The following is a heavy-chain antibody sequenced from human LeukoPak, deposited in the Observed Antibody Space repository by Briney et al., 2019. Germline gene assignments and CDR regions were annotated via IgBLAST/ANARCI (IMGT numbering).Heavy chain of an antibody. J-gene: IGHJ3*02. V-gene: IGHV3-33*01. CDR3: ARHRNSGSHYRPDAFDI. CDR2: IWYDGSNK. Sequence: LSGGSLILSCSASGITFSSYGMNWVRQAPGKGLEWVAVIWYDGSNKYYGDSVKGRFTISRDNSKNTLYLQMNSLRAEDTAVYYCARHRNSGSHYRPDAFDIWGQGTMVTVSS. CDR1: GITFSSYG. D-gene: IGHD1-26*01.